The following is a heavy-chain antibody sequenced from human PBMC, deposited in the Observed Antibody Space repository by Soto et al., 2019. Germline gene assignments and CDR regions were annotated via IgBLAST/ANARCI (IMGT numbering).Heavy chain of an antibody. J-gene: IGHJ4*02. D-gene: IGHD6-6*01. CDR3: ATKPIEYSSSSLDY. CDR1: GYTLTELS. V-gene: IGHV1-24*01. Sequence: ASVTVSCTVSGYTLTELSMHWVRQAPGKGLEWMGGFDPEDGETIYAQKFQGRVTMTEDTSTDTAYMELSSLRSEDTAVYYCATKPIEYSSSSLDYWGQGTLVTVSS. CDR2: FDPEDGET.